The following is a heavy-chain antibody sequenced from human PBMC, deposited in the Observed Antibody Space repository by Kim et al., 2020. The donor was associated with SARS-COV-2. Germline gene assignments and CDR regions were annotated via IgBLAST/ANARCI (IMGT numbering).Heavy chain of an antibody. V-gene: IGHV3-7*03. Sequence: GGSLRLSCAASGFMFSDYWMSWVRQAPGKGLEWVAIIKRDGSEKYYVDSVRGRFTISRDNTERSVFLQMNSLRAADTAVYYCVRDVPYYYDKKSDFGLDV. CDR2: IKRDGSEK. J-gene: IGHJ6*01. CDR1: GFMFSDYW. D-gene: IGHD3-22*01. CDR3: VRDVPYYYDKKSDFGLDV.